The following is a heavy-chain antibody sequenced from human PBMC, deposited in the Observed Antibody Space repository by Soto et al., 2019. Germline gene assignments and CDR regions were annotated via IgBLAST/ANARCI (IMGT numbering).Heavy chain of an antibody. D-gene: IGHD5-12*01. CDR1: GYTFTGYY. V-gene: IGHV1-2*04. J-gene: IGHJ6*02. CDR3: AREGGVVATIESNRRENYGMDV. CDR2: INPNSGGT. Sequence: GASVKVSCKASGYTFTGYYMHWVRQAPGQGLEWMGWINPNSGGTNYAQKFQGWVTMTRDTSISTAYMELSRLRSDDTAVYYCAREGGVVATIESNRRENYGMDVWGQGTTVTSP.